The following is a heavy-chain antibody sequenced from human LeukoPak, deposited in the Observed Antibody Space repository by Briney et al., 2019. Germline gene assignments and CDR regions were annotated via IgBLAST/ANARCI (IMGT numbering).Heavy chain of an antibody. V-gene: IGHV3-21*01. CDR2: ISSSSSYI. Sequence: GGSLRLSCAASGFTFSSYGMSWVRQAPGKGLEWVSSISSSSSYIDYADSVKGRFTISRGNAKNSLYLQMNSLRAEDTAVYYCARAVYDSGSYLMDVWGKGTTVTVSS. CDR3: ARAVYDSGSYLMDV. CDR1: GFTFSSYG. J-gene: IGHJ6*03. D-gene: IGHD3-10*01.